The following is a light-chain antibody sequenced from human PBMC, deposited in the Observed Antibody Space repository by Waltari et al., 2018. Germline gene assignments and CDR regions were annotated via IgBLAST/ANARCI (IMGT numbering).Light chain of an antibody. CDR2: DVS. CDR3: ISYSSATPGNVV. V-gene: IGLV2-14*01. J-gene: IGLJ2*01. CDR1: SSDVGGYNY. Sequence: SALTQPASVSGSLGQSITFSCTGTSSDVGGYNYVAWYQQHPGKAPKLMIHDVSNRPSGVSIRFSGSKSGNTASLTISGLQAADEADYYCISYSSATPGNVVIGGGTKLTVL.